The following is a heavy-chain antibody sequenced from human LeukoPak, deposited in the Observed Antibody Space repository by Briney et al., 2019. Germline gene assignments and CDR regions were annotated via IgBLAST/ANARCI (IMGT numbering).Heavy chain of an antibody. J-gene: IGHJ4*02. CDR3: ARDSSVIAVAGTGGGYYFDY. Sequence: ASVKVSCKASGYTFTSYYMHWVRQAPGQGLEWMGIINPSGGSTSYAQKFQGRVTMTRDTSTSTVYMELSSLRSEDTAVYYCARDSSVIAVAGTGGGYYFDYWGQGTLVTASS. CDR1: GYTFTSYY. D-gene: IGHD6-19*01. V-gene: IGHV1-46*01. CDR2: INPSGGST.